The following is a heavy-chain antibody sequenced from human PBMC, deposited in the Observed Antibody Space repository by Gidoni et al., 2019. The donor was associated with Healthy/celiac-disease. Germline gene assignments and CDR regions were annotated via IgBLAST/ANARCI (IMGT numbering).Heavy chain of an antibody. V-gene: IGHV4-34*01. CDR1: GGSFSGYY. Sequence: QVQLQQWGAGLLKPSETLSLTCAVYGGSFSGYYWSWIRQPPGKGLEWIGEINHSGSTNYNPSLKSRVTISVDTSENQFSLKLSSVTAADTAVYYCARYDFWSEGALDYWGQGTLVTVSS. CDR3: ARYDFWSEGALDY. CDR2: INHSGST. D-gene: IGHD3-3*01. J-gene: IGHJ4*02.